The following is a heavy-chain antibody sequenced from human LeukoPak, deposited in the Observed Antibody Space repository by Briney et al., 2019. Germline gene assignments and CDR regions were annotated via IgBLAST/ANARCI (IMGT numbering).Heavy chain of an antibody. CDR2: ISYDGSYK. V-gene: IGHV3-30*04. CDR3: AKAGLETNNWYYFY. CDR1: GFTFRNYA. J-gene: IGHJ4*02. D-gene: IGHD1-7*01. Sequence: GGSLRLSCTASGFTFRNYAMHWLRQAPGKGLEWVTVISYDGSYKYYPDSVKGRFTISRDNSTNTVYLQMNSLRAEDTAVYYCAKAGLETNNWYYFYWGQGTLVTVSS.